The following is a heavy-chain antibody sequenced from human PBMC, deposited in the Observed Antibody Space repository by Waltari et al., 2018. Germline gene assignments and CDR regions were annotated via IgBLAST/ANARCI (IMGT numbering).Heavy chain of an antibody. CDR1: GYTFTSHW. D-gene: IGHD2-15*01. CDR3: ARHVGGYCRSGTCYSDS. J-gene: IGHJ4*02. CDR2: IYPCESDT. Sequence: EVQMVQSGAEVKKPGESLKNSWKGSGYTFTSHWIPGVRQMPGKGLEWMGIIYPCESDTRYSPSVQGQVTISVDKSISTAYLQWSSLEASDTAMYYCARHVGGYCRSGTCYSDSWGQGTLVTVSS. V-gene: IGHV5-51*01.